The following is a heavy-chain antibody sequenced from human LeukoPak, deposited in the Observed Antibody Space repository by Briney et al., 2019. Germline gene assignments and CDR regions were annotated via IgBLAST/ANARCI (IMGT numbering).Heavy chain of an antibody. V-gene: IGHV3-74*01. D-gene: IGHD3-22*01. CDR1: GFTFRSYW. J-gene: IGHJ4*02. CDR2: INKDGRSI. Sequence: GGSLRLSCAASGFTFRSYWMHWVRHAPGKGGVWVSCINKDGRSIIYGDPVKGRFTIYRDNAKNTVYMKKNSLRADEDTAVYYCAIGRGIYYDSSGYYYLDYWGQGTLVTVSS. CDR3: AIGRGIYYDSSGYYYLDY.